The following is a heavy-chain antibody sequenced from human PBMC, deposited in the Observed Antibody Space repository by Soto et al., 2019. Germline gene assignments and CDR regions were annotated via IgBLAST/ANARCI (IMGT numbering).Heavy chain of an antibody. V-gene: IGHV1-18*01. J-gene: IGHJ4*02. CDR3: AREGYYYDSSGWGAYYFDY. D-gene: IGHD3-22*01. Sequence: QVQLVQSGAEVKKPGASVKVSCKASGYTFTSYGISWVRQAPGQGLEWMGWISAYNGNTNYAQKLQGIVTMTTDTSTSTAYMELRSLRSDDTAVYYCAREGYYYDSSGWGAYYFDYWGQGTLVTVSS. CDR1: GYTFTSYG. CDR2: ISAYNGNT.